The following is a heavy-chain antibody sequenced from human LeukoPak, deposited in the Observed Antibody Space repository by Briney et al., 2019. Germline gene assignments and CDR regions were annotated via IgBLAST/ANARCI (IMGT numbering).Heavy chain of an antibody. V-gene: IGHV4-59*01. CDR3: ARSNSYGYAYYYYYMDV. D-gene: IGHD5-18*01. CDR1: GGSISSYY. CDR2: ICYSGST. J-gene: IGHJ6*03. Sequence: PSETLSLICTVSGGSISSYYLSWIRQPPGKGLEWIGYICYSGSTNYNPSLKSRVTISVDTSKNQFSLKLSSVTAADTAVYYCARSNSYGYAYYYYYMDVWGKGTTVTVSS.